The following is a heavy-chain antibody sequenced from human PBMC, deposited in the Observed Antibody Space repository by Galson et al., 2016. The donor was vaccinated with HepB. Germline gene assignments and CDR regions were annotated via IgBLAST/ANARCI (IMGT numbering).Heavy chain of an antibody. CDR2: IWYDGSNK. V-gene: IGHV3-33*01. CDR3: ARVDHGVAPSDHYYGMDV. D-gene: IGHD5-12*01. J-gene: IGHJ6*02. Sequence: SLRLSCAASGFTFSTYGIHWVRQAPGKGLEWVAVIWYDGSNKYYGDSVKGRFTISRDNSKNTVYLQMNSLRVEDTAVYYCARVDHGVAPSDHYYGMDVWGQGTTVTVSS. CDR1: GFTFSTYG.